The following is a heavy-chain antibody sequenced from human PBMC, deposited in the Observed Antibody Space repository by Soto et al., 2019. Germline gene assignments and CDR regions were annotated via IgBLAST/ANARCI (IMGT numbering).Heavy chain of an antibody. V-gene: IGHV4-59*08. D-gene: IGHD3-9*01. CDR2: IYYSGST. CDR3: ARLEGLATTSYYFDF. CDR1: GGSSSGYY. J-gene: IGHJ4*02. Sequence: SETLSLTCTVAGGSSSGYYWSCIRQPPGKGLEWIGYIYYSGSTNYNPSLKSRVTISVDTSKSQFSLKLNSVTAADSAVYFCARLEGLATTSYYFDFWGQGALVTVSS.